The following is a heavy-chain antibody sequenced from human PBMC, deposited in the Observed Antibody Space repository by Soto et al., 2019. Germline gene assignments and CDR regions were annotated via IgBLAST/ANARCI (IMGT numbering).Heavy chain of an antibody. Sequence: SETLSLTCTVSGGSISSGYWSWIRQPPGKGLEWIGYISYSGNTNYNPSLKSRVTMSVDTPKNQFSLRLSSVTTADTAVYYCAGLRGYAGSPIDYWGQGTLVTVS. V-gene: IGHV4-59*01. D-gene: IGHD2-15*01. CDR2: ISYSGNT. CDR1: GGSISSGY. CDR3: AGLRGYAGSPIDY. J-gene: IGHJ4*02.